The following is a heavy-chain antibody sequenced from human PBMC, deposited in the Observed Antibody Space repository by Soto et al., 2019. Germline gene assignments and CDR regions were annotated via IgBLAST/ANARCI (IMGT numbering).Heavy chain of an antibody. CDR2: IFYTGST. CDR3: ATQGSAVQSNFDY. D-gene: IGHD6-13*01. J-gene: IGHJ4*01. V-gene: IGHV4-39*01. CDR1: GGSISGSGYY. Sequence: PSETLSLTCNVSGGSISGSGYYWGWIRQPPGKGLEWIGSIFYTGSTYYKPSLKSRVTISVDTSRNQFSLSLTSVTAADTAVYFCATQGSAVQSNFDYWGHGTLVTVSS.